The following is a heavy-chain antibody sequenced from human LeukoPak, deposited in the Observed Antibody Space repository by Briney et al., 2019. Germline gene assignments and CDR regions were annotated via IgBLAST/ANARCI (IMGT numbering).Heavy chain of an antibody. Sequence: GGSLRLSCVASGFTFSSYEMNWVRHAPGKGLEWVAISSGSSGRTYYADSVKGRFTISRDNSKNTLYLQMNSLRAEDTAVYYCAKDPPSGYCPGGSCRYYFDYWGQGTLVTVSS. J-gene: IGHJ4*02. D-gene: IGHD2-15*01. CDR2: SSGSSGRT. V-gene: IGHV3-23*01. CDR1: GFTFSSYE. CDR3: AKDPPSGYCPGGSCRYYFDY.